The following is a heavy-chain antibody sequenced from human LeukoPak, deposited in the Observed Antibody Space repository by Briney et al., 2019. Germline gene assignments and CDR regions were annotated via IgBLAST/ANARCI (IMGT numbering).Heavy chain of an antibody. CDR3: ARWVVATMFDY. Sequence: GGSLRLSCATSGFTVSSSYLSWVRQAPGKGLEWFSVIYSDGSTYYADSVKGRFTISRDNSKNTLFLQMNSLRAEDTAVYYCARWVVATMFDYWGPGTLVTVSS. D-gene: IGHD5-12*01. CDR2: IYSDGST. J-gene: IGHJ4*02. V-gene: IGHV3-66*01. CDR1: GFTVSSSY.